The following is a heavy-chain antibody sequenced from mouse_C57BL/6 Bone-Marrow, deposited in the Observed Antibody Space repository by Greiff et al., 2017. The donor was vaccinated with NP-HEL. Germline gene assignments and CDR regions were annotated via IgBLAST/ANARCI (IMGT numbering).Heavy chain of an antibody. Sequence: VQLQQSGAELARPGASVKLSCKASGYTFTSYGISWVKQRTGQGLGWIGEIYPRSGSPYYNAQVKGKATLTADKSSSTAYMELRSLTSEDSAFYFCARWRGEGAMDYWGQGTSVTVSS. J-gene: IGHJ4*01. V-gene: IGHV1-81*01. CDR3: ARWRGEGAMDY. CDR1: GYTFTSYG. CDR2: IYPRSGSP.